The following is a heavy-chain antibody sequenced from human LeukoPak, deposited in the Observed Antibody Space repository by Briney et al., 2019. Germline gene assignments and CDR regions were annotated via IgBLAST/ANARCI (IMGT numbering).Heavy chain of an antibody. CDR1: GFTFSSYA. J-gene: IGHJ4*02. CDR3: ASHRGDYATGYFDY. CDR2: ISYDGSNK. D-gene: IGHD1-1*01. V-gene: IGHV3-30-3*01. Sequence: GGSLRLSCAASGFTFSSYAMHWVRQAPGKGLEWVAVISYDGSNKYYADSVKGRFTISRDNSKNTLYLQMNSLRAEDTAVYYCASHRGDYATGYFDYWGQGTLVIVPS.